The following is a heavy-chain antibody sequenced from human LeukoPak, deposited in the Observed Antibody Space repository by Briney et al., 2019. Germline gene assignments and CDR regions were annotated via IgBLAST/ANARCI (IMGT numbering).Heavy chain of an antibody. J-gene: IGHJ5*02. CDR1: GGSISSSSYY. CDR3: ARVGVGYYDFWSGYNNWFDP. Sequence: PSETLSLTCTVSGGSISSSSYYWGWIRQPPGKGLEWIGSIYYSGSTYYNPSLKSRVTIYEDTSKNQFSLKLSSVTAADTAVYYCARVGVGYYDFWSGYNNWFDPWGQGTLVTVSS. V-gene: IGHV4-39*01. D-gene: IGHD3-3*01. CDR2: IYYSGST.